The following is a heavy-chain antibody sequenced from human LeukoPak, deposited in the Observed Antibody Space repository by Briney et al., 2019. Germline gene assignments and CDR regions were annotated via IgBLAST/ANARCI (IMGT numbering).Heavy chain of an antibody. CDR1: GFPVRTHF. V-gene: IGHV3-53*01. Sequence: PGGSLRLSCVASGFPVRTHFMVWVRQTPLRGLEWVSTLYNSATKYAHSVKGRLTISRDDSDHTLFLQMNSLTTDDSALYYCARMTTGNWFAPWGQGTLVPVSS. CDR3: ARMTTGNWFAP. D-gene: IGHD1-1*01. J-gene: IGHJ5*02. CDR2: LYNSAT.